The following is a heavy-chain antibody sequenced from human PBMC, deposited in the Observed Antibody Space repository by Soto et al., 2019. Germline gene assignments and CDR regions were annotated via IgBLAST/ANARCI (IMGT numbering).Heavy chain of an antibody. CDR1: GYTFTSYG. Sequence: QVQLVQSGAEVKKPGASVKVSCKASGYTFTSYGISWVRQAPGQGLEWMGWISAYNGNTNYAQKLQGRGTMTTDTSTSTAYMELRSLRSDDSAVYYCARGDYRIVVVVAATPVDAFDIWGQGTMVTVSS. D-gene: IGHD2-15*01. J-gene: IGHJ3*02. CDR2: ISAYNGNT. V-gene: IGHV1-18*01. CDR3: ARGDYRIVVVVAATPVDAFDI.